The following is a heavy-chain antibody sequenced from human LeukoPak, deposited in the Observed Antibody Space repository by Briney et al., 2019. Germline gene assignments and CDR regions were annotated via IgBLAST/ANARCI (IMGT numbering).Heavy chain of an antibody. CDR1: GFTFSDYY. V-gene: IGHV3-11*01. CDR3: AKDQGEYCSSTSCYEGD. CDR2: ISSSGSTI. D-gene: IGHD2-2*01. J-gene: IGHJ4*02. Sequence: GGSLRLSCAASGFTFSDYYMSWIRQVPGKGLEWVSYISSSGSTIYYADSVKGRFTISRDNAKNSLYLQMNSLRAEDTAVYYCAKDQGEYCSSTSCYEGDWGQGTLVTVSS.